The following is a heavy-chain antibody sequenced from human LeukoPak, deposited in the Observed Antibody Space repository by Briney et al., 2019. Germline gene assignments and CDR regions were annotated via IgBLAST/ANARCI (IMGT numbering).Heavy chain of an antibody. CDR1: GFTFSNYA. Sequence: GGSLRLSCEASGFTFSNYAMHWVRQAPGKGLEWVAMIWSTGANKYYADTVKGRFTISRDNAKNILSLQMNSLRAEDTAVYYCAKGSSGWYFDYWGQGTLVTVSS. D-gene: IGHD6-19*01. J-gene: IGHJ4*02. CDR3: AKGSSGWYFDY. V-gene: IGHV3-30*02. CDR2: IWSTGANK.